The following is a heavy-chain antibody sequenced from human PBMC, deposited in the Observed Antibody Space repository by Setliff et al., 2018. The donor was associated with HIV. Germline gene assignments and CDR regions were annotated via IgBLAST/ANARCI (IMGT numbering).Heavy chain of an antibody. CDR2: IYYSGST. CDR1: GGSISSSSYY. D-gene: IGHD3-16*01. J-gene: IGHJ6*03. V-gene: IGHV4-39*07. CDR3: ARRSPGGGYYMDV. Sequence: SETLSLTCTVSGGSISSSSYYWGWIRQPPGKGLEWIGNIYYSGSTYYNPSLKSRVTISVDTSKNQFSLKLSSVTAADTAVYYCARRSPGGGYYMDVWGKGTTVTVSS.